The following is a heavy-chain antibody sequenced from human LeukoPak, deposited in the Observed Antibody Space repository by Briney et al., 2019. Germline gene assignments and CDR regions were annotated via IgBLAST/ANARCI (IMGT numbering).Heavy chain of an antibody. D-gene: IGHD3-10*01. J-gene: IGHJ4*02. Sequence: SETLSLTCTVSGDSISSGNYYWSWIRQPPGKGLEWIGYIFYSGSTYYNPSLKSRVTISVDTSKNQFSLKLSSVTAADTAVYYWAGAVMAAKEFFDYWGKETLVPVP. CDR1: GDSISSGNYY. CDR2: IFYSGST. CDR3: AGAVMAAKEFFDY. V-gene: IGHV4-30-4*01.